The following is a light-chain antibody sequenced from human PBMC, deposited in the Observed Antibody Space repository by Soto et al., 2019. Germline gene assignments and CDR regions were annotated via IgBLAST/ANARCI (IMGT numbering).Light chain of an antibody. Sequence: QSALTQPPSVSGAPGQRVTISCTGNNSNLGAGYDVHWYQQLPGAAPKLVIFGNRNRPSGVPERFSGSKSGTSASLAITGLQAEDGADYYCQAYDYSLTAFVFGGGTKVTVL. V-gene: IGLV1-40*01. J-gene: IGLJ3*02. CDR2: GNR. CDR3: QAYDYSLTAFV. CDR1: NSNLGAGYD.